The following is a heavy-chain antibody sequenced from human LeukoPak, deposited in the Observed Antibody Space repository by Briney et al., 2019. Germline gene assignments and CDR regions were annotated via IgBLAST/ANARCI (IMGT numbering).Heavy chain of an antibody. CDR3: ASLDTAKQPLANH. CDR1: GFTFSSYW. Sequence: GGSLRLSCAASGFTFSSYWMNWARQAPGKGLEWVANIREERGQEYYVDSVKGRFTISKNSAKNSLYLQMNTLRVEDTAMYYCASLDTAKQPLANHWGQGTLVTVSS. J-gene: IGHJ5*02. CDR2: IREERGQE. V-gene: IGHV3-7*03. D-gene: IGHD5-18*01.